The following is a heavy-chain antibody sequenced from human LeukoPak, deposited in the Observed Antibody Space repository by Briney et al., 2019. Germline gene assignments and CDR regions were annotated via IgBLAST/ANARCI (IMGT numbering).Heavy chain of an antibody. CDR1: GFTFSSYS. Sequence: GGSLRLSCAASGFTFSSYSMNWVRQAPGKGLEWVSSISSSSSYIYYADSVKGRFTISRDNSKNTLYLQMNSLRAEDTATYYCAKFNIVVVPAAAFEYWGQGTLVTVSS. D-gene: IGHD2-2*01. V-gene: IGHV3-21*04. J-gene: IGHJ4*02. CDR2: ISSSSSYI. CDR3: AKFNIVVVPAAAFEY.